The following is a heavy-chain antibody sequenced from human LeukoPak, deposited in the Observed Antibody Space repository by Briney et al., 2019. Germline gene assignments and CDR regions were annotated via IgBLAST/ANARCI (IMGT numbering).Heavy chain of an antibody. V-gene: IGHV3-11*01. CDR2: ISGGSSTI. CDR3: ARRGSGGHFDF. D-gene: IGHD2-15*01. J-gene: IGHJ4*02. CDR1: GFTFSDYY. Sequence: AGGSLRLSCAASGFTFSDYYMSWIRQAPGKGLEWVSYISGGSSTIYYADSLKGRFTVSRDNAKNSLYLLMNSLRAEDTAVYYCARRGSGGHFDFWGQGTLVTVSS.